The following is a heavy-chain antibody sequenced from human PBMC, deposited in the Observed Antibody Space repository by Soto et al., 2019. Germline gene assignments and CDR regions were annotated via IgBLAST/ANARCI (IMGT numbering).Heavy chain of an antibody. CDR2: INPIGGST. V-gene: IGHV1-46*03. CDR3: VRVGRASAFDY. J-gene: IGHJ4*02. Sequence: QVQLVQSGAEVKKPGASVKVSCKTSGYTFTSYYMHWVRQAPGQGLEWMGIINPIGGSTSYAQNFQGRVTMTRDTSTSTVYMELSSLRSVDTAVYYCVRVGRASAFDYWGQGSLVTVSS. CDR1: GYTFTSYY. D-gene: IGHD2-21*01.